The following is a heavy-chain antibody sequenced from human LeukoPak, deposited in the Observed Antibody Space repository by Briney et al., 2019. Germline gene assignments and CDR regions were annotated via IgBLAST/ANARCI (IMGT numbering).Heavy chain of an antibody. J-gene: IGHJ4*02. V-gene: IGHV1-2*02. Sequence: ASVKVSCKASGYTFTSYYIHWVRQAPGQGLEWMGWINPNSGDTNYAQKFQGRVTMARDTSISTAYMELSRLRSDDTAVYYCARDLVVGAATPSFDYWGQGTLVTVSS. CDR2: INPNSGDT. CDR3: ARDLVVGAATPSFDY. D-gene: IGHD1-26*01. CDR1: GYTFTSYY.